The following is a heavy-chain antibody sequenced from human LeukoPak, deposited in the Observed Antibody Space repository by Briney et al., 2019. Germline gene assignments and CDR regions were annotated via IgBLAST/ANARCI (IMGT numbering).Heavy chain of an antibody. CDR3: ARESRQWLVLGGVDY. J-gene: IGHJ4*02. V-gene: IGHV3-11*04. CDR2: MSSGGSTI. Sequence: GGSLRLSCAASGFTFNDYYMSWIRQAPGKGLEWVSYMSSGGSTIYYADSVKGRFTISRDNAKNSLYLQMNSLRAEDTAVYYCARESRQWLVLGGVDYWGQGTLVTVSS. D-gene: IGHD6-19*01. CDR1: GFTFNDYY.